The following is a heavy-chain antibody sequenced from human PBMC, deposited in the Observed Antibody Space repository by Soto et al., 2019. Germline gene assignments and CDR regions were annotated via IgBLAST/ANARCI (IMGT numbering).Heavy chain of an antibody. V-gene: IGHV3-23*01. J-gene: IGHJ6*02. CDR2: ISGSGGST. CDR1: GFTFSSYA. D-gene: IGHD3-10*01. CDR3: ASSLWFGEPYGMDV. Sequence: GGSLRLSCAASGFTFSSYAMSWVRQAPGKGLEWVSAISGSGGSTYYADSVKGRFTISRDNSKNTLYLQMNSLRAEDTAVYYCASSLWFGEPYGMDVWGQGTTVTVSS.